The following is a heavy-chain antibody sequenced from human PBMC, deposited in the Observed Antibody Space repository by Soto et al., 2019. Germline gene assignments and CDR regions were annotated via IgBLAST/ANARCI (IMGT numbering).Heavy chain of an antibody. CDR3: AREDDASGSGYFDY. CDR2: IRSSGSAI. V-gene: IGHV3-11*01. D-gene: IGHD1-26*01. J-gene: IGHJ4*02. CDR1: GFTFSDYY. Sequence: GSLRLSCAVSGFTFSDYYMSWIRQAPGKGLQWVSNIRSSGSAIYYADSVKGRFTISRDNAENSLYLQMNSLRAEDTAVYCCAREDDASGSGYFDYWGQGALVTVSS.